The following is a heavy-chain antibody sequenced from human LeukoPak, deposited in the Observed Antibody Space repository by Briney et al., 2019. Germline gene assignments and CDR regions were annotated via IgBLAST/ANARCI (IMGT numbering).Heavy chain of an antibody. CDR1: GYTFTSYD. J-gene: IGHJ6*02. V-gene: IGHV1-8*01. Sequence: ASVKVSCKASGYTFTSYDINWVRQATGQGLEWMGWMNPNSGNTGYAQKFQGRVTMTRNTSISTAYMELSSLRSEDTAVYYCASIAAAGTYYYYYGMDVWGQGTTVTVSS. CDR3: ASIAAAGTYYYYYGMDV. CDR2: MNPNSGNT. D-gene: IGHD6-13*01.